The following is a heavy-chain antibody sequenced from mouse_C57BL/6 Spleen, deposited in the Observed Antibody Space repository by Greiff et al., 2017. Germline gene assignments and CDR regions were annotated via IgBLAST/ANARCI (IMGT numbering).Heavy chain of an antibody. J-gene: IGHJ2*01. CDR1: GYTFTSYW. Sequence: QVQLQQPGAELVKPGASVKLSCKASGYTFTSYWMQWVKQRPGQGLEWIGEIAPSDSYTNYNQKFKGKATLNVDTSSSTAYMQLSSLTSEDSAVYYCARGVSGYWGQGTTLTVSS. V-gene: IGHV1-50*01. CDR2: IAPSDSYT. CDR3: ARGVSGY.